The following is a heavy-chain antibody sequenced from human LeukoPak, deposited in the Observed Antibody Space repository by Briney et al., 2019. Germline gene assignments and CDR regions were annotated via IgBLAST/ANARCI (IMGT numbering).Heavy chain of an antibody. J-gene: IGHJ5*02. V-gene: IGHV4-38-2*01. Sequence: PSETLSLTCAVSGYSISSGYYWGCIRQPPGKGLEWIGSIHHSGSAFYNPSLKSRVTISVDTSKNQFSLKLSSVTAADTAVYYCARHPYQLLWLSWFDPWGQGTLVTVSS. D-gene: IGHD2-2*01. CDR2: IHHSGSA. CDR3: ARHPYQLLWLSWFDP. CDR1: GYSISSGYY.